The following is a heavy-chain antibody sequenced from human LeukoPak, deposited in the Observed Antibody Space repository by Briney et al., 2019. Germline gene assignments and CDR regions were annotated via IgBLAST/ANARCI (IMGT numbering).Heavy chain of an antibody. J-gene: IGHJ4*02. CDR1: GFSFRSSH. CDR3: ATDRPHWAFDY. V-gene: IGHV3-48*02. D-gene: IGHD7-27*01. CDR2: ISSGSSAI. Sequence: PGGSLRLSCAASGFSFRSSHMNWVRQAPGKGREGVSYISSGSSAIYYTASVKGRFTISRDNAKSSLYLQMNSLRDEDTAIYYCATDRPHWAFDYWGQGTLVTVSS.